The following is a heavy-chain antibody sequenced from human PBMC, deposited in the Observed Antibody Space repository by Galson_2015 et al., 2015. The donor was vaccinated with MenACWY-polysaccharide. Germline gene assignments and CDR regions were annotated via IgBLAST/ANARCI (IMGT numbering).Heavy chain of an antibody. Sequence: SVKVSCKASGYKFTSYDINWVRQATGQGLEWMGWMNPNSGNTGYAQKIQGRVTMTSNSAITTAYMELSSLRSEDTAVYYCERIIAHNYTFADLRGQGTLVTGSS. V-gene: IGHV1-8*01. CDR3: ERIIAHNYTFADL. D-gene: IGHD4-11*01. CDR1: GYKFTSYD. J-gene: IGHJ4*02. CDR2: MNPNSGNT.